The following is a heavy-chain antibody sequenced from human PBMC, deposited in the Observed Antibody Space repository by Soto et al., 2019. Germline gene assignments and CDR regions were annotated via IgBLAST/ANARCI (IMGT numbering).Heavy chain of an antibody. V-gene: IGHV3-11*01. J-gene: IGHJ4*02. D-gene: IGHD3-16*02. CDR3: ARGPYDYVWGSDPPHFDY. Sequence: QVQLVESGGGLVKPGGSLRLSCAASGFTFSDYYMSWIRQAPGKGLEWVSYISSSGSTIYYADSVKGRFTISRDNAKNSLYLKRNSLRAEDTAVYYCARGPYDYVWGSDPPHFDYWGQGTLVTVSS. CDR2: ISSSGSTI. CDR1: GFTFSDYY.